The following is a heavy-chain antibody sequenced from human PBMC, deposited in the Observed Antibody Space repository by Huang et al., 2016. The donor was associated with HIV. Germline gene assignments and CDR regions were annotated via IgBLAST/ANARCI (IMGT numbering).Heavy chain of an antibody. D-gene: IGHD3-22*01. CDR1: GFILSNYG. CDR3: ARGDYYDSSGYHPGYFDY. Sequence: VQLIESGGGVVQPGQSLRLSCATSGFILSNYGMHWVRQAPGKGLKWGAFIRNDGMKKDYAESGGGGFTGCRDNGNNTLVLQMRSLGVDDTAVYYCARGDYYDSSGYHPGYFDYWGQGILVTVSS. CDR2: IRNDGMKK. J-gene: IGHJ4*02. V-gene: IGHV3-30*02.